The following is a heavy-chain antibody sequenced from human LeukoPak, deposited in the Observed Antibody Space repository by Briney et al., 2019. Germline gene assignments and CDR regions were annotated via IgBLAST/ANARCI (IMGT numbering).Heavy chain of an antibody. V-gene: IGHV3-23*01. D-gene: IGHD6-19*01. J-gene: IGHJ6*02. CDR2: ISGSGGST. Sequence: GGSLRLSCAASGFTFSSYAMSWVRQAPGKGLEWVSAISGSGGSTYYADSVRGRFTISRDNSKNTLYLQMNSLRAEDTAVYYCAKWISGPPYYYYGMDVWGQGTTVTVSS. CDR1: GFTFSSYA. CDR3: AKWISGPPYYYYGMDV.